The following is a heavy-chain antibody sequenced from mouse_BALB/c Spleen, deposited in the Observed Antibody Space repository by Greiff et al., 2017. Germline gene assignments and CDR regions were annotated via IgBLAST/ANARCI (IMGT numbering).Heavy chain of an antibody. D-gene: IGHD2-14*01. CDR1: GFNIKDTY. Sequence: VQLQQSGAELVKPGASVKLSCTASGFNIKDTYMHWVKQRPEQGLEWIGRIDPANGNTKYDPKFQGKATITADTSSNTAYLQLSSLTSEDTAVYYCARGYRYDWFAYWGQGTLVTASA. J-gene: IGHJ3*01. CDR2: IDPANGNT. CDR3: ARGYRYDWFAY. V-gene: IGHV14-3*02.